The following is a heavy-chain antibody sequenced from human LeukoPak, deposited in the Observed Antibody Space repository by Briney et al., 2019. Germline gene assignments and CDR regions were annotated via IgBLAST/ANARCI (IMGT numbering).Heavy chain of an antibody. CDR3: ARVDYVWGSYRYTFAFDI. D-gene: IGHD3-16*02. CDR2: IYYSGST. Sequence: PSETLSLTCTVSGGSISSYYWSWIRQPPGKGLEWIGYIYYSGSTNYNPSLKSRVTISVDTSKNQFSLKLSSVTAAGTAVYYCARVDYVWGSYRYTFAFDIWGQGTMVTVSS. V-gene: IGHV4-59*08. CDR1: GGSISSYY. J-gene: IGHJ3*02.